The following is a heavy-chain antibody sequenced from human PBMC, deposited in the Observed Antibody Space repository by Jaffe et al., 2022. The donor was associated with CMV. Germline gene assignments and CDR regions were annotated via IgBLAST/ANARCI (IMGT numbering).Heavy chain of an antibody. CDR3: ARVFIRGRVGWERTEVFDY. CDR2: TYYRSKWYN. D-gene: IGHD1-1*01. Sequence: QVQLQQSGPGLVKPSQTLSLTCAISGDSVSSNSAAWNWIRQSPSRGLEWLGRTYYRSKWYNDYAVSVKSRITINPDTSKNQFSLQLNSVTPEDTAVYYCARVFIRGRVGWERTEVFDYWGQGTLVTVSS. CDR1: GDSVSSNSAA. J-gene: IGHJ4*02. V-gene: IGHV6-1*01.